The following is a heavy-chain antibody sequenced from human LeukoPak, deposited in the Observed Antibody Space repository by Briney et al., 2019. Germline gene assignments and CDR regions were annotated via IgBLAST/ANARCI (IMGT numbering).Heavy chain of an antibody. V-gene: IGHV4-39*01. D-gene: IGHD6-19*01. CDR3: ARQYCSSAWSAQVNY. Sequence: SETLSLTCTVSGGSISSSSHCWGWIRQPPEKGLEWIGSIYYSGSTYYNPSLKSRVTISVDTSKNQFSLKLSSVTAADTAVYYCARQYCSSAWSAQVNYWGQGTLVTVSS. J-gene: IGHJ4*02. CDR2: IYYSGST. CDR1: GGSISSSSHC.